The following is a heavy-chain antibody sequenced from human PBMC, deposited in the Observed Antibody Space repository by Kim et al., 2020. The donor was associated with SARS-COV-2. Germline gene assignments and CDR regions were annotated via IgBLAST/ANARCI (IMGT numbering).Heavy chain of an antibody. J-gene: IGHJ6*02. V-gene: IGHV4-39*01. Sequence: SETLSLTCSVSGGSVSSGTYYWGWIRQPPGKGLEWIGSVFHTGATYYTPSLKSRVTIFVDTSRNQFSLILNSVIAADTAVYYCARVGVAYTSGGMDVWGQGTTVTVSS. D-gene: IGHD6-19*01. CDR1: GGSVSSGTYY. CDR3: ARVGVAYTSGGMDV. CDR2: VFHTGAT.